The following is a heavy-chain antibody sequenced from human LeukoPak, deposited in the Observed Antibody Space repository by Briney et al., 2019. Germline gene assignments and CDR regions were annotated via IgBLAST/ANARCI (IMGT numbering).Heavy chain of an antibody. CDR2: MWFDGSNQ. V-gene: IGHV3-33*01. CDR3: ARDRHSGRFYTIDY. Sequence: GGSLRLSCAASGFTFGSYAMHWVRQAPGKGLEWVAVMWFDGSNQYQTDSVKGRFTISRDNSKNTLYLQMSSLRADDTAVYYCARDRHSGRFYTIDYWGQGTLVTVSS. CDR1: GFTFGSYA. D-gene: IGHD1-26*01. J-gene: IGHJ4*02.